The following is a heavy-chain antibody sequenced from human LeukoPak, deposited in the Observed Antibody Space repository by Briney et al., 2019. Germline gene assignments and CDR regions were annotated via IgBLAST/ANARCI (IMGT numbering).Heavy chain of an antibody. Sequence: SETLSLTCTDSGGSITSGSYYWTWLRQPAGKGLEWIGRIYSSGSTSYNPSLTSRVTISVDTSKNQFSLKLSSVTAADTAVFYCARSGQVLARFGEPTLGRTAEYFQHWGQGTLVTVSS. D-gene: IGHD3-10*01. CDR1: GGSITSGSYY. CDR3: ARSGQVLARFGEPTLGRTAEYFQH. J-gene: IGHJ1*01. CDR2: IYSSGST. V-gene: IGHV4-61*02.